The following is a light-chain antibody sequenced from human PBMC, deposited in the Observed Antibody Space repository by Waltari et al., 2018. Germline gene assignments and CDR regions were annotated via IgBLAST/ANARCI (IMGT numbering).Light chain of an antibody. Sequence: DIQMTQSPSTLSAFVGDTVTITCRASQNINTWLAWYQQKPGKAPNLLIYKASSLKSGVKSRFSGVGSGTEFTLTISNLQPDDFATYYCQQYNSYSGYTFGQGTKLEIK. CDR1: QNINTW. CDR3: QQYNSYSGYT. J-gene: IGKJ2*01. CDR2: KAS. V-gene: IGKV1-5*03.